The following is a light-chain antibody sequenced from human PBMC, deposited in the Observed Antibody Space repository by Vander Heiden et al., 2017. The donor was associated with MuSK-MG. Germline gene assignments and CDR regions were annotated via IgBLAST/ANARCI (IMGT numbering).Light chain of an antibody. CDR1: QSVLYSSNNKNY. CDR2: WAS. J-gene: IGKJ4*01. V-gene: IGKV4-1*01. Sequence: DVVMTQSPDSLAVSLGERATINCKSSQSVLYSSNNKNYLAWYQQKPGQPPKLLIYWASTRESGVPDRFSGSGFGTDFTLTISSLQAEDVAVYYCQRYDSTPLTFGGGTKVEIK. CDR3: QRYDSTPLT.